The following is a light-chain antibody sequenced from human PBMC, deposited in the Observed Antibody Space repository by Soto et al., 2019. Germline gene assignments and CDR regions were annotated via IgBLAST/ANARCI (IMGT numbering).Light chain of an antibody. CDR2: GNN. Sequence: QPVLTQPPSVSGAPGQRVTISCTGGSSNIGAGYDVQWYQQLPGTAPRLLIYGNNNRPAGVPERFSGSNSGTSASLAISGLQADDELDYYCQSYDTGLGGYVFGTGTKVTVL. V-gene: IGLV1-40*01. CDR1: SSNIGAGYD. J-gene: IGLJ1*01. CDR3: QSYDTGLGGYV.